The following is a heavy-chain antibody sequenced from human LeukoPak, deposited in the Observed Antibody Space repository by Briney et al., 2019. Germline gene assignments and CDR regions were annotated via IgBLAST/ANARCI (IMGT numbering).Heavy chain of an antibody. D-gene: IGHD5-12*01. Sequence: PGGSLRLSCAASGLTFSSYGMHWVRQAPGKGLEWVAVIWYDGSNKYYADSVKGRFTISRDNSKNTLYLQMNSLRAEDTAVYYCARGRGSTAGLFDYWGQGTLVTVSS. V-gene: IGHV3-33*01. CDR2: IWYDGSNK. CDR1: GLTFSSYG. J-gene: IGHJ4*02. CDR3: ARGRGSTAGLFDY.